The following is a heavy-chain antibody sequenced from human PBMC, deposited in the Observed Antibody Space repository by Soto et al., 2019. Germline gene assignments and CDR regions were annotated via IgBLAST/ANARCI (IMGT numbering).Heavy chain of an antibody. CDR1: GFTFSNHA. CDR2: IGGSGSNT. CDR3: ARVVRYFDTPSGMDV. V-gene: IGHV3-23*01. J-gene: IGHJ6*02. D-gene: IGHD3-9*01. Sequence: GGSLRLSCAASGFTFSNHAMSWVRQAPGKGLEWVSGIGGSGSNTYYADSVKGRFTISRDNSKNTLFLQMNSLRAEDTAEYYCARVVRYFDTPSGMDVWGQGTTVTVSS.